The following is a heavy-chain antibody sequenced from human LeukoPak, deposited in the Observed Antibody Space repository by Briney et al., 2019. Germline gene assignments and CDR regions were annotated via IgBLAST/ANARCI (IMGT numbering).Heavy chain of an antibody. Sequence: GASVKVSCKASGYTLTGYYMHWVRQAPGQGLEWMGRINPNSGGTNYAQKFQGRVTMTRDTSISTAYMELSRLRSDDTAVYYCARPSSGWHFDYWGQGTLVTVSS. CDR3: ARPSSGWHFDY. CDR2: INPNSGGT. D-gene: IGHD6-19*01. J-gene: IGHJ4*02. V-gene: IGHV1-2*06. CDR1: GYTLTGYY.